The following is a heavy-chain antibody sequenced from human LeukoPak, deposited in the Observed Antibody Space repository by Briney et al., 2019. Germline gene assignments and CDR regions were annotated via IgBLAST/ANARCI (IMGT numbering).Heavy chain of an antibody. D-gene: IGHD6-6*01. CDR2: ISSSSSYV. V-gene: IGHV3-21*01. CDR1: GFTFSSYS. CDR3: ARARDIAAPHDYYYYGMDV. Sequence: PGGSLRLSCAASGFTFSSYSMNWVRQAPGKGLEWVSSISSSSSYVYYADSVKGRFTISGDNAKNSLYLQMNSLRAEDTAVYYCARARDIAAPHDYYYYGMDVWGQGTTVTVSS. J-gene: IGHJ6*02.